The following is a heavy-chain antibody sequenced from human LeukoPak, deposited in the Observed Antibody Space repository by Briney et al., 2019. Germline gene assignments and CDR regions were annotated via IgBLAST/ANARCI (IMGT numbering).Heavy chain of an antibody. V-gene: IGHV1-69*06. CDR1: GGTFSSYA. CDR3: ATPEGGVIGYYFDY. J-gene: IGHJ4*02. D-gene: IGHD3-16*02. CDR2: IIPIFGTA. Sequence: GSSVKVSCKASGGTFSSYAISWVRQAPGQGLEWMGGIIPIFGTANYAQKFQGRVTITADKSTSTAYMELSSLRSEDTAVYYCATPEGGVIGYYFDYWGQGTLVTVSS.